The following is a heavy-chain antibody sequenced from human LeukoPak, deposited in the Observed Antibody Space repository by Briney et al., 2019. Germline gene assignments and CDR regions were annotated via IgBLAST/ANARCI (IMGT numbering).Heavy chain of an antibody. CDR2: IYYSGST. D-gene: IGHD4-17*01. CDR3: ASEYGDYGGYFQH. J-gene: IGHJ1*01. V-gene: IGHV4-39*01. CDR1: GGSISSSSYY. Sequence: SETLSLTCTVSGGSISSSSYYWGWIRQPPGKGLEWIGSIYYSGSTYYNPSLKSRVTISVDTSKNQFSLKLSSVTAADTAVYYCASEYGDYGGYFQHWGQGTLVTVSS.